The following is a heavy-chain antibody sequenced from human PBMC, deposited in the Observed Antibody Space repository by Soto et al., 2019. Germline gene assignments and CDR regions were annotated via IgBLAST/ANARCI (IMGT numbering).Heavy chain of an antibody. CDR2: INHSGST. J-gene: IGHJ6*02. CDR3: ARGRGYGYGNNFYGRDV. Sequence: QVQLQQRGAGLLKPSETLALTCGVYRGSFSGFYWTWIRQTPGKGLEWIGEINHSGSTNYNPSFNNRVTSSVDKSTNYFSLKMTSVTAADAAVYYSARGRGYGYGNNFYGRDVWGQGTTVTVSS. V-gene: IGHV4-34*01. CDR1: RGSFSGFY. D-gene: IGHD5-18*01.